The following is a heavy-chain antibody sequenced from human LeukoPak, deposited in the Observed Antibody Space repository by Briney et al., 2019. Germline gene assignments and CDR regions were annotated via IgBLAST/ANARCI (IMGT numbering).Heavy chain of an antibody. J-gene: IGHJ4*02. CDR2: ISYDGSNK. CDR3: AKDSAVVVSLNFDY. CDR1: GFTFSSYA. V-gene: IGHV3-30-3*01. D-gene: IGHD2-21*01. Sequence: PGGSLRLSCAASGFTFSSYAMHWVRQAPGKGLEWVAVISYDGSNKYYADSVKGRFIISRDNSKNTLYLQMNSLRAEDTAVYYCAKDSAVVVSLNFDYWGQGTLVTVSS.